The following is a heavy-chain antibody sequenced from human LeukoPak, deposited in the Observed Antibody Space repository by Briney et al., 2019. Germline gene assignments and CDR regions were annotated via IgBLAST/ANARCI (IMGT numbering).Heavy chain of an antibody. CDR1: GFTFSSYG. D-gene: IGHD5-18*01. V-gene: IGHV3-23*01. Sequence: GGSLRLSCAASGFTFSSYGMSWVRQAPGKGLEWVSALSGSGGSTYYADSVKGRFTISRDNSKNTVYLQVNSLRAEDTALYYCAQDRAYIQFYFWGQGTLVTVSS. J-gene: IGHJ4*02. CDR3: AQDRAYIQFYF. CDR2: LSGSGGST.